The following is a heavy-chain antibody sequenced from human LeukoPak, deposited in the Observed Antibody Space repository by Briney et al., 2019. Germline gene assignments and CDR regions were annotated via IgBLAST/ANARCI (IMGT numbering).Heavy chain of an antibody. V-gene: IGHV4-39*01. CDR1: SGSISRSSYY. CDR3: ARIKKVDTSIDY. D-gene: IGHD5-18*01. Sequence: SETLSLTCTVSSGSISRSSYYWGWIRQPPGKGLEWIGSIYYSGSTYYNPSLKSRVSISKDASKNQFSLKVSSVTAADTAVYYCARIKKVDTSIDYWGQGTLVTVSS. CDR2: IYYSGST. J-gene: IGHJ4*02.